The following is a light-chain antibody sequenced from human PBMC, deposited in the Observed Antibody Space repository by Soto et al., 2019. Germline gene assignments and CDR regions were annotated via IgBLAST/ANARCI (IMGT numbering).Light chain of an antibody. CDR1: QTVSNY. CDR3: QQRMNWPLT. J-gene: IGKJ5*01. CDR2: DAS. V-gene: IGKV3-11*01. Sequence: EIVLTQSPATLSLSPGERATLSCRASQTVSNYLLWYQQKPGQAPRLLSYDASNRATGIPARFSGSGSETDFTLTISSLEPEDVEVYYCQQRMNWPLTFGQGTRLEIK.